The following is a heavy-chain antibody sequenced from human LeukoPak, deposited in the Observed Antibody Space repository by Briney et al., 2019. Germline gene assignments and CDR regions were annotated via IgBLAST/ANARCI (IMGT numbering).Heavy chain of an antibody. CDR1: GFTFSSYS. Sequence: GGSLRLSCAASGFTFSSYSMDWVRQAPGKGLEWVSSISSSSSYMYYADSGKGRFTISRDNAKNSLYLQMNSLRAEDTAVYYCARDQLKTGSYFDYWGQGTLVTVSS. J-gene: IGHJ4*02. CDR3: ARDQLKTGSYFDY. CDR2: ISSSSSYM. V-gene: IGHV3-21*01. D-gene: IGHD3-10*01.